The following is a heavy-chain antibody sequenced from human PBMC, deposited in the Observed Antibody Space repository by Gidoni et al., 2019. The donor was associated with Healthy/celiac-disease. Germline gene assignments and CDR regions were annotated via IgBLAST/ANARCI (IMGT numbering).Heavy chain of an antibody. Sequence: EVQLVQSGAEVKKPGESLSISCKGSGYSFTSYWISWVRQMPGKGLEWMGRIEPSDSYTSYSPSFQGHVTISADKSISTAYLQWSSLKASDTAMYYCAIGGIAAAGTGDNWGQGTLVTVSS. CDR1: GYSFTSYW. V-gene: IGHV5-10-1*01. J-gene: IGHJ4*02. D-gene: IGHD6-13*01. CDR3: AIGGIAAAGTGDN. CDR2: IEPSDSYT.